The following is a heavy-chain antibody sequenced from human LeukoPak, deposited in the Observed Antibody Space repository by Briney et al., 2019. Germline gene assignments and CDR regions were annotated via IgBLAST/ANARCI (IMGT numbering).Heavy chain of an antibody. J-gene: IGHJ6*02. CDR3: AKETRTTVTTGSFSYYYGMDV. CDR1: GFTFDDYA. D-gene: IGHD4-17*01. Sequence: PGGSLRLSCAASGFTFDDYAMHWVRQAPGKGLEWVSGISWNSGSIGYADSVKGRFTISRDNAKNSLYLQMNSLRAEDTALYYCAKETRTTVTTGSFSYYYGMDVWGQGTTVTVSS. V-gene: IGHV3-9*01. CDR2: ISWNSGSI.